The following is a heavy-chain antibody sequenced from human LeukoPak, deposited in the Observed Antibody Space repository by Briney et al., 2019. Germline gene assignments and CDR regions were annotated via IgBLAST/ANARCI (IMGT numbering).Heavy chain of an antibody. CDR3: ARDGCSSTSCYTRGDV. CDR1: GLPFSFYW. Sequence: GGSLRLSCAASGLPFSFYWMSWVRQAPGKGLEWVANIKQDGSEKYYVDSVKGRLTISRDNDKDSLYLQMNSLRAEDTAVYYCARDGCSSTSCYTRGDVWGKGTTVTVSS. CDR2: IKQDGSEK. D-gene: IGHD2-2*01. V-gene: IGHV3-7*01. J-gene: IGHJ6*04.